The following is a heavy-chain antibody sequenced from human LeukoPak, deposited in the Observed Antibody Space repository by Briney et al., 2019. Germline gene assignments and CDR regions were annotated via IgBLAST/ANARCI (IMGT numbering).Heavy chain of an antibody. Sequence: ASVKVSCKASGYTFISYAMNWVRQAPGQRLEWMGWIDTDNGDTKYSQKFQGRVTITRDTSASTAYVELSSLRSEDTAVYYCASRLGVAVAGFDYWGQGTLVTVSS. D-gene: IGHD6-19*01. CDR3: ASRLGVAVAGFDY. V-gene: IGHV1-3*04. J-gene: IGHJ4*02. CDR2: IDTDNGDT. CDR1: GYTFISYA.